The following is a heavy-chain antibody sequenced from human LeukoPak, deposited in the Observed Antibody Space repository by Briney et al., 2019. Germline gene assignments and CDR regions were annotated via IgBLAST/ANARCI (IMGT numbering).Heavy chain of an antibody. V-gene: IGHV4-34*01. J-gene: IGHJ5*02. D-gene: IGHD3-3*01. CDR1: GGSFSGYY. CDR3: ARGGRLRFLSNWLDP. CDR2: INHSGST. Sequence: SETLSLTCAVYGGSFSGYYWSWIRQPPGKGLEWIGEINHSGSTNYNPSLKSRVTISVDTSKNQFSLKLSSVTAADTAVYYCARGGRLRFLSNWLDPWGQGTLVTVSS.